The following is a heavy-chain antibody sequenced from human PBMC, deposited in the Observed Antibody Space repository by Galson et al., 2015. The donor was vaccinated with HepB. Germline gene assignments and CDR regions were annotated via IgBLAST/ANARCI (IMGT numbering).Heavy chain of an antibody. CDR1: GFTFSSYA. CDR2: ISGSGGST. J-gene: IGHJ1*01. V-gene: IGHV3-23*01. CDR3: AKDGYCSSTSCYEHFQH. Sequence: SLRLSCAASGFTFSSYAMSWVRQAPGKGLEWVSAISGSGGSTYYADSVKGRFTISRDNPKNTLYLQMNSLRAEDTAVYYCAKDGYCSSTSCYEHFQHWGQGTLVTVSS. D-gene: IGHD2-2*03.